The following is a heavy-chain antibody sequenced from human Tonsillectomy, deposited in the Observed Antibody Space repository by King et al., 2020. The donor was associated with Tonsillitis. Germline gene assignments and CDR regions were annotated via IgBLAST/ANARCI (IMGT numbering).Heavy chain of an antibody. J-gene: IGHJ6*02. D-gene: IGHD3-16*01. CDR2: ISAYNGNT. V-gene: IGHV1-18*04. CDR1: GYTFTSYG. CDR3: ASGGTXIXXYYYGMDV. Sequence: QLVQSGAEVKKPGASVKVSCKASGYTFTSYGISWVRQAPGQGLEWMGWISAYNGNTNYAQKLQGRVTMXTDTSTSTAXMELRSLRPADAAVYYCASGGTXIXXYYYGMDVWGQXTXVTVSS.